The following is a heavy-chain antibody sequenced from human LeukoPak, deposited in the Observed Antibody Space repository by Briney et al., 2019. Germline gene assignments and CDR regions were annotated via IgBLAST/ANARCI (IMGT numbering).Heavy chain of an antibody. D-gene: IGHD5-24*01. CDR3: ARVYEMATTAVVGRRAFDI. V-gene: IGHV4-61*05. CDR2: IYYSGST. CDR1: GGSISSSSYY. J-gene: IGHJ3*02. Sequence: PSETLSLTCTVSGGSISSSSYYWGWIRQPPGKGLEWIGHIYYSGSTNYNPSLKSRVTISVDTSKNQFSLKLSSVTAADTAVYYCARVYEMATTAVVGRRAFDIWGQGTMVTVSS.